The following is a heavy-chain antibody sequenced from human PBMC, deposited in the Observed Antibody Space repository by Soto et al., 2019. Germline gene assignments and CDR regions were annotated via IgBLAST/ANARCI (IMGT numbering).Heavy chain of an antibody. J-gene: IGHJ5*02. CDR2: IIPILGIA. CDR3: ARAPYYGSGSSTPENWFDP. CDR1: GGTFSSYT. D-gene: IGHD3-10*01. V-gene: IGHV1-69*02. Sequence: QVQLVQSGAEVKKPGSSVKVSCKASGGTFSSYTISWVRQAPGQGLEWMGRIIPILGIANYAQKFQGRVTITADKSTSTAYMELSSLRSEDTAVYYCARAPYYGSGSSTPENWFDPWGQGTLVTVSS.